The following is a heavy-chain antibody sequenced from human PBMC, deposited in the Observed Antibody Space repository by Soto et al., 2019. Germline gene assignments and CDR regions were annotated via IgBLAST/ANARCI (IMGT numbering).Heavy chain of an antibody. CDR2: ISSSSSYI. V-gene: IGHV3-21*01. Sequence: PVGSLRLSCAASGFTFSSYSMNWVRQAPGKGLEWVSSISSSSSYIYYADSVKGRFTISRDNSKNTLYLQMHSLRADDTAVYYCAREVASYDRSGFFDYWGQGALVTVSS. D-gene: IGHD3-22*01. J-gene: IGHJ4*02. CDR3: AREVASYDRSGFFDY. CDR1: GFTFSSYS.